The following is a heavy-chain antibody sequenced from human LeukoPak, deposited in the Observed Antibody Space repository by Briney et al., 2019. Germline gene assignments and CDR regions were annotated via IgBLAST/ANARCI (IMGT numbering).Heavy chain of an antibody. CDR3: ARALTIFGVVIMGY. Sequence: ASVKVSCKASGYTFTSYGISWVRQAPGQGLEWMGWISAYNGNTNYAQKLQGRVTMTTDTSTSTAYMELRSLRSDDTALYYCARALTIFGVVIMGYWGQGTLVTVPS. CDR2: ISAYNGNT. CDR1: GYTFTSYG. V-gene: IGHV1-18*01. D-gene: IGHD3-3*01. J-gene: IGHJ4*02.